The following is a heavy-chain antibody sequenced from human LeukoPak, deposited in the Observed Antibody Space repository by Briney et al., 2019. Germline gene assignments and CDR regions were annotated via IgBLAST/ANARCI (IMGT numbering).Heavy chain of an antibody. J-gene: IGHJ3*02. CDR1: GFTFSSYA. Sequence: GGSLRLSFAASGFTFSSYAMSWVRQAPGKGLEWVSVISGSGGSTYYADSVKGRFTISRDNAKNTLYLQMSSLRAEDTAVYYFANNQVALGLAAFDIWGQGTMVTVSS. CDR2: ISGSGGST. V-gene: IGHV3-23*01. D-gene: IGHD1-14*01. CDR3: ANNQVALGLAAFDI.